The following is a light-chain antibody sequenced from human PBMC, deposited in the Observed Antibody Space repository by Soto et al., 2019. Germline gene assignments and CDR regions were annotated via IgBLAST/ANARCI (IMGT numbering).Light chain of an antibody. V-gene: IGLV2-14*01. Sequence: QSALTQPASVSGSHGQSITISCTGTSSDVGGYNYVSWYQQHPSKAPKLMIYDVRNRPSGVSNRFSGSKSVNTASLTISGLQAEDEADYYCRSYTTLSTYVFGTGTKLTVL. CDR1: SSDVGGYNY. J-gene: IGLJ1*01. CDR2: DVR. CDR3: RSYTTLSTYV.